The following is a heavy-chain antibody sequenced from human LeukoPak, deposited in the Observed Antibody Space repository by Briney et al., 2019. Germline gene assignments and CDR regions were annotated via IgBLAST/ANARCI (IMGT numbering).Heavy chain of an antibody. J-gene: IGHJ6*02. D-gene: IGHD2/OR15-2a*01. CDR2: IKADGSGT. Sequence: GGSLRLSCAASGFTIGPYAMYWVRQGPGRGLEWVSVIKADGSGTFYADSVRGRFTTSRDNSKNSLYLQMNSLTREDTALYYCATWAFYHNLDVWGQGTTVIVSS. CDR1: GFTIGPYA. V-gene: IGHV3-43*02. CDR3: ATWAFYHNLDV.